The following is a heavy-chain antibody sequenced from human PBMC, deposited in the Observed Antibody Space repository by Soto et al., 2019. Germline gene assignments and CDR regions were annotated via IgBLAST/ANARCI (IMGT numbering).Heavy chain of an antibody. J-gene: IGHJ2*01. D-gene: IGHD1-1*01. V-gene: IGHV3-30*18. CDR3: AKGLTTMWNDWYFDL. Sequence: QVQLVESGGGVVQPGRSLRLSCAASGFTFSSYGMHWVRQAPGKGLEWVAVISYDGSNKYYADSVKGRFTISRDNSKNTLYLQMNSLRAEDTAVYYCAKGLTTMWNDWYFDLWGRGTLVTVSS. CDR2: ISYDGSNK. CDR1: GFTFSSYG.